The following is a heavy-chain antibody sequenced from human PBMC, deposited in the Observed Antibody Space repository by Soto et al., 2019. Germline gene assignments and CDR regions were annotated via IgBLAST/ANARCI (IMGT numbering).Heavy chain of an antibody. CDR3: ARPLEQHQLGFGMDV. J-gene: IGHJ6*01. V-gene: IGHV3-33*01. CDR2: IWYDGSKI. CDR1: GFTFSSYG. D-gene: IGHD6-13*01. Sequence: QVHLVQSGGGVVQPGGSLRLSCAASGFTFSSYGMHWVRQAPGKGLEWVAVIWYDGSKITYADSVKGRFTISRDNSKSTLYLQMNSLRAEDTAVYYCARPLEQHQLGFGMDVWGQGSPVTVSS.